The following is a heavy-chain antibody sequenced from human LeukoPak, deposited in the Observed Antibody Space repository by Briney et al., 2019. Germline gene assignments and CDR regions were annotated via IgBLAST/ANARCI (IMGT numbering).Heavy chain of an antibody. Sequence: SETLSLTCAVYGGSFSGYYWTWIRQTPEKGLEWIGEMNPSGSTNYNPSLKSRVTISVDTSKNQFSLKLSSVTAADTAVYYCARVGEYCSSTSCYNDYYYYMDVWGKGTTVTVSS. J-gene: IGHJ6*03. D-gene: IGHD2-2*02. CDR2: MNPSGST. V-gene: IGHV4-34*01. CDR1: GGSFSGYY. CDR3: ARVGEYCSSTSCYNDYYYYMDV.